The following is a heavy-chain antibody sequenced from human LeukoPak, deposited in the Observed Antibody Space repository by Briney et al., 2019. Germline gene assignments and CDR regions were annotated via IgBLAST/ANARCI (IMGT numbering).Heavy chain of an antibody. CDR3: ARGGQLDY. J-gene: IGHJ4*02. CDR1: GFTFSSCA. V-gene: IGHV3-30-3*01. Sequence: GSLRLSCAASGFTFSSCAMHWVRQAPGKGLEWVAVISYDGSNKYYADSVKGRFTISRDNSKNTLYLQMNSLRAEDTAVYYCARGGQLDYWGQGTLVTVSS. CDR2: ISYDGSNK. D-gene: IGHD2-2*01.